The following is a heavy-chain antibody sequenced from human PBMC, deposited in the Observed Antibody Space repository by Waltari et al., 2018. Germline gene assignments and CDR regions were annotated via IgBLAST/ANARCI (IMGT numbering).Heavy chain of an antibody. J-gene: IGHJ4*02. Sequence: EVQLVESGGGLVKPGGSLRLSCAASGLNFSSYSMNWVRQAPGKGLEWLSSISSSSSYIYYADSVKGRFTISRDNAKNSLYLQMNSLRAEDTAVYYCARESYDFWSGYSDYWGQGTLVTVSS. V-gene: IGHV3-21*01. D-gene: IGHD3-3*01. CDR1: GLNFSSYS. CDR2: ISSSSSYI. CDR3: ARESYDFWSGYSDY.